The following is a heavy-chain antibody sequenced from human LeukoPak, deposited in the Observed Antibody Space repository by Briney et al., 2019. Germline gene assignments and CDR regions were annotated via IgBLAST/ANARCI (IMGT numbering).Heavy chain of an antibody. J-gene: IGHJ6*02. Sequence: GGSLRLSCAASGFTFSSYEMNWVRQAPGKGLEWVSYISSSGSTIYYADSVKGRFTISRDNAKNSLYLQMNSLRAEDTAVYYCARGGYCSSTSCYENYYYGMDAWGQGTTVTVSS. CDR1: GFTFSSYE. CDR2: ISSSGSTI. V-gene: IGHV3-48*03. D-gene: IGHD2-2*01. CDR3: ARGGYCSSTSCYENYYYGMDA.